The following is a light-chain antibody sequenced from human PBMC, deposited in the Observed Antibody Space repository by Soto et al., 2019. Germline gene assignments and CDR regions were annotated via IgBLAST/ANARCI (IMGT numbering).Light chain of an antibody. CDR1: SSDVGAYNY. CDR3: RSLTTSFTYV. CDR2: EVS. V-gene: IGLV2-14*01. J-gene: IGLJ1*01. Sequence: QSALTQPASVSGSPGQSVAISCTGTSSDVGAYNYISWYQQHPGKAPKLLLSEVSNRPSGVSDRFSGSKSGNTASLTISGLQAEDEADYYCRSLTTSFTYVFGTGTKLTVL.